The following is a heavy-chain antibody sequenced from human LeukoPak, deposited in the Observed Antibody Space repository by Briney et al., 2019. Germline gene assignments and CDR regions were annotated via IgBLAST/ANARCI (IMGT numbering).Heavy chain of an antibody. CDR2: IIPILGIA. V-gene: IGHV1-69*04. CDR1: GYTCTSYA. J-gene: IGHJ5*02. D-gene: IGHD3-22*01. CDR3: ARAPTDTRYYYDSSGQGWFDP. Sequence: SVKVSCKASGYTCTSYAISWVRQAPGQGLEWMGRIIPILGIANYAQKFQGRVTITADKSTSTAYMELSSLRSEDTAVYYCARAPTDTRYYYDSSGQGWFDPWGQGTLVTVSS.